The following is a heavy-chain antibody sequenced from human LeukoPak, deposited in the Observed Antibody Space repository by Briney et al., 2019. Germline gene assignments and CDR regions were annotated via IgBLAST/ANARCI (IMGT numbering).Heavy chain of an antibody. CDR1: GGSISSGDYY. V-gene: IGHV4-30-4*01. CDR2: IYYSGST. Sequence: SQTLSPTCTVSGGSISSGDYYWSWIRQPPGKGLEWIGYIYYSGSTYYNPSLKSRVTISVDTSKNQFSLKLSSVTAADTAVYYCARDSAVTRNFDYWGQGTLVTVSS. D-gene: IGHD4-17*01. J-gene: IGHJ4*02. CDR3: ARDSAVTRNFDY.